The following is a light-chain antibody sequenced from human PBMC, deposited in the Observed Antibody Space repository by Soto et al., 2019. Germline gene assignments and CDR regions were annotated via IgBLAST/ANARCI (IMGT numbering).Light chain of an antibody. V-gene: IGLV2-8*01. CDR2: EVS. CDR3: SSYTSSSTSV. J-gene: IGLJ2*01. CDR1: SSDVGGYNY. Sequence: QSALTQPPSASGSPGQSVTISCTGTSSDVGGYNYVSWYQQHPGKAPKLMIYEVSKRPSGVPDRFSGSKSGNTASLTVSGLQAEDDADYYCSSYTSSSTSVFGGGTKLTVL.